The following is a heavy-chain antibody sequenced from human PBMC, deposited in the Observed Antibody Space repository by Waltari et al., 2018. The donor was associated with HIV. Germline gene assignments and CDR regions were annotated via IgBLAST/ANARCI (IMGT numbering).Heavy chain of an antibody. CDR3: ARLQGWELIGSAAFDI. J-gene: IGHJ3*02. CDR1: GGSIGSSSHF. V-gene: IGHV4-39*01. Sequence: QMQLQESGPGLVKPSETLSLTCTVSGGSIGSSSHFWGWIRQPPGKGLEWIGTFFYSGSTDYNPSLKSRVTISVDTSKNQFSLKMSSVTAADTAVYYCARLQGWELIGSAAFDIWGQGTMVTVSS. CDR2: FFYSGST. D-gene: IGHD1-26*01.